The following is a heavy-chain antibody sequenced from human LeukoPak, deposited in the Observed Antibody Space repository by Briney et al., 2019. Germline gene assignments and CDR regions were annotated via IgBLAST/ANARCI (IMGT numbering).Heavy chain of an antibody. CDR2: IRSKAYGGTT. V-gene: IGHV3-49*04. Sequence: GGSLRLSCAASGFTVSSNYMSWVRQAPGKGLEWVGFIRSKAYGGTTEYAASVKGRFTISRDDSKSIAYLQMNSLKTEDTAVYYCTRAERQWLADYWGQGTLVTVSS. CDR1: GFTVSSNY. CDR3: TRAERQWLADY. J-gene: IGHJ4*02. D-gene: IGHD6-19*01.